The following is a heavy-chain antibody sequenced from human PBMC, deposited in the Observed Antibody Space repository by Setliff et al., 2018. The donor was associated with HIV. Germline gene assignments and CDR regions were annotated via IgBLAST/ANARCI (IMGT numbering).Heavy chain of an antibody. D-gene: IGHD2-8*01. CDR1: GYTFTDYY. J-gene: IGHJ4*02. CDR2: VDPGDGEP. CDR3: ATGGASMEIDS. Sequence: ASVKVSCKVSGYTFTDYYIHWVQQAPGKGLEWMGLVDPGDGEPEYAEKFQGRVTITADTSIDTAYMDLSSLTSEDTAVYYCATGGASMEIDSWGQGTLVTV. V-gene: IGHV1-69-2*01.